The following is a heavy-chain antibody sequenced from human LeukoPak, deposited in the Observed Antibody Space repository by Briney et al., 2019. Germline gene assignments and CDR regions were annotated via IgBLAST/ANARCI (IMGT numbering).Heavy chain of an antibody. D-gene: IGHD5-12*01. CDR3: ARTSGYTYFDY. J-gene: IGHJ4*02. CDR2: IYNSGDI. V-gene: IGHV4-59*01. Sequence: PSETLPLTCTVSGGSISSNYWSWIRQPPGKGLEWIGYIYNSGDINYNPSLKSRVAISVDTSKNQFSLKLNSVTAADTAVYYCARTSGYTYFDYWGQGTLVTVSS. CDR1: GGSISSNY.